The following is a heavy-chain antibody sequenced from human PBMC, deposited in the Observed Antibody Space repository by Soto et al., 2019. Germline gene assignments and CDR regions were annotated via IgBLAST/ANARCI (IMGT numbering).Heavy chain of an antibody. V-gene: IGHV3-7*01. D-gene: IGHD2-8*02. J-gene: IGHJ3*01. CDR1: GFTFSSYW. CDR2: IKQDGSEK. CDR3: ARGGAVQVLSGDAF. Sequence: EVQLVESGGGLVQPGGSLRLSCAASGFTFSSYWMNWVSQAPGKGLEWVANIKQDGSEKYYVDSVKGRFTISRDNAKNSLHLQMNSLRGEDTAVYFCARGGAVQVLSGDAFWGQGTMVTVSS.